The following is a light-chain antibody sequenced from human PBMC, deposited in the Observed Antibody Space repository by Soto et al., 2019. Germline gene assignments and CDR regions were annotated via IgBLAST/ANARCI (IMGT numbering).Light chain of an antibody. Sequence: EIVLTQSPGTLSLSPGETATVSCRASQRINSNYLAWYQQKPGQSPRVLMYGASSRAPGIPDRFSGSASETDFTLTISRLEPEDFAVYYCQQFDSSPRTFGQGTKVEIK. CDR2: GAS. CDR3: QQFDSSPRT. V-gene: IGKV3-20*01. J-gene: IGKJ1*01. CDR1: QRINSNY.